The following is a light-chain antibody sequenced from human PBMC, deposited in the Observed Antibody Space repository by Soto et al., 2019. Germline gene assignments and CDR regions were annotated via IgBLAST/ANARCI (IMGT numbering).Light chain of an antibody. CDR1: SPDSGARYN. CDR2: GNS. J-gene: IGLJ3*02. Sequence: QSALTQPPSVSGAPGQRVTITCTGSSPDSGARYNVHWYRQLPGTAPKLLIYGNSNRPSGVPDRFSGSKSGTSASLAITGLQAEDEADYYCQSYDSSLSGSVFGGGTQLTVL. CDR3: QSYDSSLSGSV. V-gene: IGLV1-40*01.